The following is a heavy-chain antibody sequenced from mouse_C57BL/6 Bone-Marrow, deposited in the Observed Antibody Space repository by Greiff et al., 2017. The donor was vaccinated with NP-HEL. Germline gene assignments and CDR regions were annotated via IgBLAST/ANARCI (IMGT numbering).Heavy chain of an antibody. Sequence: LVESGAELARPGASVKLSCKASGYTFTSYGISWVKQRTGQGLEWIGEIYPRSGNTYYNEKFKGKATLTADKSSSTAYMELRSLTSEDSAVYFCARYYSNSWFAYWGQGTLVTVSA. CDR2: IYPRSGNT. J-gene: IGHJ3*01. CDR3: ARYYSNSWFAY. D-gene: IGHD2-5*01. V-gene: IGHV1-81*01. CDR1: GYTFTSYG.